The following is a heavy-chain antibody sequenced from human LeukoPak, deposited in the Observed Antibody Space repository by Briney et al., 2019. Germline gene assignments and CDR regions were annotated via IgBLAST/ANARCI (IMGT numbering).Heavy chain of an antibody. CDR1: GGSISSGSYY. V-gene: IGHV4-61*02. CDR2: INTSGST. D-gene: IGHD3-10*01. J-gene: IGHJ4*02. Sequence: SQTLSLTCTVSGGSISSGSYYWSWIRQPAGKGLEWIGSINTSGSTNYNPSLKSRVTISVDTSKNQFSLKLSSVTAADTAVYYCARVGPTMVRGVPNYFDYWGQGTLVTVSS. CDR3: ARVGPTMVRGVPNYFDY.